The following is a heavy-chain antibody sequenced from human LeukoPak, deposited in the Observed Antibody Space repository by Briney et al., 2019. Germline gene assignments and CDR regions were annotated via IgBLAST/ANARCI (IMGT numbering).Heavy chain of an antibody. CDR3: ARDRDCSGGSCYSGLPHPVENWFDS. D-gene: IGHD2-15*01. V-gene: IGHV3-74*01. J-gene: IGHJ5*01. Sequence: GGSLRLSCAASGFTFSSYWMHWVRQAPRKGLVWVSHIDSDGSSTSYADSVKGRFTISRDNAKNTLYLQMNSLRAEDTAVYYCARDRDCSGGSCYSGLPHPVENWFDSWGQGTLVTVSS. CDR1: GFTFSSYW. CDR2: IDSDGSST.